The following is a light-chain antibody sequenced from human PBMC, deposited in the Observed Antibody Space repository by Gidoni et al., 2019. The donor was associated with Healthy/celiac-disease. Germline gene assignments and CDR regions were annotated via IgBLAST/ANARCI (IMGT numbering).Light chain of an antibody. Sequence: AIRMTQSPSSFSASTGDRVTITCRASQGLSSYVAWYQQKPGKAPKLLIYAASTLKSGVPSMFSGSGSGTDFTLTICCLQSEDFATYYCQQYYSYPRTFGQGTKVEIK. CDR2: AAS. CDR1: QGLSSY. CDR3: QQYYSYPRT. V-gene: IGKV1-8*01. J-gene: IGKJ1*01.